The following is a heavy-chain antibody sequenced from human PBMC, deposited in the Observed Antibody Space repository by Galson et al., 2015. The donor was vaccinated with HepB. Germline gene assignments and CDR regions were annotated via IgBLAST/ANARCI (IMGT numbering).Heavy chain of an antibody. CDR3: ARDGAARNSYYYYGMDV. V-gene: IGHV3-21*01. CDR1: GFTFSSYS. D-gene: IGHD6-6*01. J-gene: IGHJ6*02. Sequence: SLRLSCAASGFTFSSYSMNWVRQAPGKGLEWVSSISSSSSYIYYADSVKGRFTISRDNAKNSLYLQMNSLRAEDTAVYYCARDGAARNSYYYYGMDVWGQGTTVTVSS. CDR2: ISSSSSYI.